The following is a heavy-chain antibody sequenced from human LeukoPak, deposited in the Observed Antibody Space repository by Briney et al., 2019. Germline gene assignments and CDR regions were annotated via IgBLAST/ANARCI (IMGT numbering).Heavy chain of an antibody. D-gene: IGHD6-13*01. CDR3: ARRIAAAEMIDY. CDR2: ISPGDSGT. Sequence: GESLNISCKGSGYSFTSYWIGWVRQMPGKGLEWMGIISPGDSGTRYSPSFQGQVTISADTSISTAYLQWSSLKASDTAMYYCARRIAAAEMIDYWGQGTLVTVSS. CDR1: GYSFTSYW. V-gene: IGHV5-51*01. J-gene: IGHJ4*02.